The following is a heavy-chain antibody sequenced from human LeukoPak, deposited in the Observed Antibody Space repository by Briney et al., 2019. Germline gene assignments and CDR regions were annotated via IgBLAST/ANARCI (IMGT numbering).Heavy chain of an antibody. CDR3: ARALSSSRAPQWELPFDY. J-gene: IGHJ4*02. V-gene: IGHV1-18*01. CDR1: GYTFTRYG. CDR2: ISAYNGNT. D-gene: IGHD1-26*01. Sequence: GASVKVSCKASGYTFTRYGISWVRQTPGQGLEWMGWISAYNGNTNYAQKLQGRVTMTTDTSTSTAYMELRSLRSDDTAVYYCARALSSSRAPQWELPFDYWGQGTLVTVSS.